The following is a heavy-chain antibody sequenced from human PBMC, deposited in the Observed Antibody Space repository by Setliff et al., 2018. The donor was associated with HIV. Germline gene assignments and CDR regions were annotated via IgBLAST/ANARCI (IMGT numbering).Heavy chain of an antibody. V-gene: IGHV1-69*10. Sequence: GASVKVSCKASGGTFSSSAFSWVRQAPGQGVEWMGGIIPILSMTSYAQKFQGRATITADISTSTAYLELSSLRSDETAFYYCARGRTVVVAAKIPYFQYWGQGTLVTVSS. D-gene: IGHD2-15*01. CDR1: GGTFSSSA. J-gene: IGHJ1*01. CDR3: ARGRTVVVAAKIPYFQY. CDR2: IIPILSMT.